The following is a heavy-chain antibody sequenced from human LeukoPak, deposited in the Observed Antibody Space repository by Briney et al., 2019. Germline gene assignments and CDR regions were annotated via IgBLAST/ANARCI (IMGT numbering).Heavy chain of an antibody. V-gene: IGHV3-23*01. CDR3: AKALHYYDSSGYYLDY. CDR1: GFTFSSYA. CDR2: SSGSGGST. D-gene: IGHD3-22*01. J-gene: IGHJ4*02. Sequence: GGSLRLSCAASGFTFSSYAMSWVRQAPGKGLEWVSASSGSGGSTYYADSVKGRFTISRDNSKNTLYLQMNSLRAEDTAVYYCAKALHYYDSSGYYLDYWGQGPLVTVSS.